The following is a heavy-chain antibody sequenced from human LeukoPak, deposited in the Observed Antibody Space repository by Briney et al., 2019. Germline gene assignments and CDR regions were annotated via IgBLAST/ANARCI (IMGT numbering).Heavy chain of an antibody. J-gene: IGHJ5*02. V-gene: IGHV4-59*11. Sequence: PSETLSLTCTVSGGSISSHYWSWIRQPPGKGLEWIGYIYYSGSTNYNPSLKGRVTISVDTSKNQFSLKLSSVTAADTAVYYCAREVGYCSSTSCYSWFDPWGQGTLVTVSS. CDR3: AREVGYCSSTSCYSWFDP. CDR2: IYYSGST. CDR1: GGSISSHY. D-gene: IGHD2-2*02.